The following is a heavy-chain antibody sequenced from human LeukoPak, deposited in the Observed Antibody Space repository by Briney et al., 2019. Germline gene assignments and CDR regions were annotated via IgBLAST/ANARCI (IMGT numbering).Heavy chain of an antibody. CDR1: GFTFSSYG. CDR3: AKVASLVLNYYYYMDV. CDR2: IRYDGSNK. J-gene: IGHJ6*03. Sequence: QPGGSLRLSCAASGFTFSSYGMHWVRQAPGKGLEWVAFIRYDGSNKYYADSVKGRFTISRDNSKNTLYLQMNSLRAEDTAVYYCAKVASLVLNYYYYMDVWGKGTTVTISS. V-gene: IGHV3-30*02. D-gene: IGHD6-13*01.